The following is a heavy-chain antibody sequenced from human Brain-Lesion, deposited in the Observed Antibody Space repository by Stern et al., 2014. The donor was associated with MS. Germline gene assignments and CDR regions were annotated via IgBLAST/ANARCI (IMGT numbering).Heavy chain of an antibody. Sequence: EMQLVESGGGLVQPGGSLTISCTAAGFTFGNYWMAWVRQAPGKGLERVAKIKEDRTEKNYVDPVQGRVTISRDNARNSLYLQMNSLRVEDTALYYCARVFNTIFGIVTQRGSGMDVWGQGTTVIVSS. V-gene: IGHV3-7*01. D-gene: IGHD3-3*01. CDR3: ARVFNTIFGIVTQRGSGMDV. J-gene: IGHJ6*02. CDR2: IKEDRTEK. CDR1: GFTFGNYW.